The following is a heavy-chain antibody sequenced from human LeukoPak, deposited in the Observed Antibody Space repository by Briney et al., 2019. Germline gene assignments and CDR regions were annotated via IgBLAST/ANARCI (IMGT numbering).Heavy chain of an antibody. CDR2: INSDGSST. CDR1: GFTFSSYW. Sequence: AGGSLRLSCAASGFTFSSYWMHWVRQAPGKGLVWVSRINSDGSSTSYADSVKGRFTISRDNSKNTLYLQMGSLRAEDMAVYYCARGLMVRGVIATILNAFDIWGQGTMVTVSS. J-gene: IGHJ3*02. D-gene: IGHD3-10*01. V-gene: IGHV3-74*01. CDR3: ARGLMVRGVIATILNAFDI.